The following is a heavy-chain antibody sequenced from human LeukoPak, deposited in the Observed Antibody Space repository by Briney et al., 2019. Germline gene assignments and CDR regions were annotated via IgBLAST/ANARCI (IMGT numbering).Heavy chain of an antibody. J-gene: IGHJ4*02. CDR1: GFTFSSYG. Sequence: SGGSLRLSCAASGFTFSSYGMHWVRQAPGKGLEWVAVISYDGSNKYYADSVKGRFTISRDNSKNTLYLQMNSLRAEDTAVYYCAKNSIAVATFDYWGQGTLVTVSS. CDR2: ISYDGSNK. CDR3: AKNSIAVATFDY. D-gene: IGHD6-19*01. V-gene: IGHV3-30*18.